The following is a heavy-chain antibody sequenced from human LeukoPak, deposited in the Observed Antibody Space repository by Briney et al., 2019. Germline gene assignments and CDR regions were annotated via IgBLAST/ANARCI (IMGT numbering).Heavy chain of an antibody. CDR1: GFTFSSYW. V-gene: IGHV3-74*01. J-gene: IGHJ3*02. CDR3: AREAQGDGYKRGAFDT. D-gene: IGHD5-24*01. Sequence: GGSLRLSCAASGFTFSSYWMHWVRHAPGKGLVWVSRINSDGSSTSYADSVKGRFTISRDNAKNTLYLQMNSLRAEDTAVYYCAREAQGDGYKRGAFDTWGQGTMVTVSS. CDR2: INSDGSST.